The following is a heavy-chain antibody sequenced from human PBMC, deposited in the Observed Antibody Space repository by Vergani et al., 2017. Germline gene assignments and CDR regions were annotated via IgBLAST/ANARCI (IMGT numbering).Heavy chain of an antibody. J-gene: IGHJ4*02. CDR2: IDWNDEK. Sequence: VTLTESGPALVKISQTLTLTCSFSVFSLTTTEMGVSWVRQPPGKPLEWLARIDWNDEKFYSTSLRTRLTISKDTAKNQVILVMTKMEPVDTATYFCVRTTDSPGGWLYFDYWGRGTLVTVSS. CDR1: VFSLTTTEMG. CDR3: VRTTDSPGGWLYFDY. V-gene: IGHV2-70*04. D-gene: IGHD5-12*01.